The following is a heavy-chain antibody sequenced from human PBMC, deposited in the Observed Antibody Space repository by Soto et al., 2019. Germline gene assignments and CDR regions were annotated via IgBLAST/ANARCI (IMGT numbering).Heavy chain of an antibody. J-gene: IGHJ5*02. D-gene: IGHD2-2*01. CDR2: ISTDNGNT. Sequence: QVQLVQSGAEVKKPGASVKVSCTASGYTFSNYGITWVRQAPGQGLEWMGGISTDNGNTNYAKKVQGRVTMTMDTSTSAAYMELRSLSSDDTALYYCAACAGPSCHRGREWFDPWGQGTLVTVSA. V-gene: IGHV1-18*04. CDR1: GYTFSNYG. CDR3: AACAGPSCHRGREWFDP.